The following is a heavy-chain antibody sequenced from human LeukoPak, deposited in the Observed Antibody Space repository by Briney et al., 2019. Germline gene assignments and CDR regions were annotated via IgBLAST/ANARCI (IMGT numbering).Heavy chain of an antibody. V-gene: IGHV3-7*01. D-gene: IGHD6-19*01. CDR2: IKQDGSEK. Sequence: PGGSLRLPCAASGFTFSSYWMSWVRQAPGKGREGVANIKQDGSEKYYVDSVKGRFTISRDNAKNSLYLQMNSLRAEDTAVYYCARGVVAVAGTWYFDYWGQGTLVTVSS. J-gene: IGHJ4*02. CDR1: GFTFSSYW. CDR3: ARGVVAVAGTWYFDY.